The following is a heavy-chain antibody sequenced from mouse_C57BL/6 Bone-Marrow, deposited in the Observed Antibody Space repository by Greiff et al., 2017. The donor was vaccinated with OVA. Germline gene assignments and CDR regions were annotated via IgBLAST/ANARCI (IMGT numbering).Heavy chain of an antibody. D-gene: IGHD1-1*01. CDR3: ARDYGSSYSYFDY. V-gene: IGHV1-81*01. CDR2: IYPRSGNT. J-gene: IGHJ2*01. Sequence: QVQLKQSGAELARPGASVKLSCNASGYTFTSYGISWVKQRTGPGLAWIGEIYPRSGNTYYNEKFKGKATLTADKSSSTAYMELRSLTSEDSAVYFCARDYGSSYSYFDYWGQGTTLTVSS. CDR1: GYTFTSYG.